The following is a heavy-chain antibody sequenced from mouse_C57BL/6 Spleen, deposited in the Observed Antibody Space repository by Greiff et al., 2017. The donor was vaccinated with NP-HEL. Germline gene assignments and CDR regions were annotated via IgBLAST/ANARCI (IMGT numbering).Heavy chain of an antibody. Sequence: VQLQQSGPELVKPGASVKISCKASGYTFTDYNMDWVKQSHGKSLEWIGDINPNNGGTIYNQKFKGKATLTVDKSSSTAYMELRSLTSEDTAVYYCARAGWYFDVWGTGTTVTVSS. CDR1: GYTFTDYN. V-gene: IGHV1-18*01. J-gene: IGHJ1*03. CDR2: INPNNGGT. CDR3: ARAGWYFDV.